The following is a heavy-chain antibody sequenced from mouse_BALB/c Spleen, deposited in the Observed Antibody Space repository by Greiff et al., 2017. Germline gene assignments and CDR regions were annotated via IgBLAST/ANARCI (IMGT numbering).Heavy chain of an antibody. CDR3: ARYGFDY. D-gene: IGHD1-1*02. CDR2: INPYNGDT. V-gene: IGHV1-20*02. Sequence: EVQVVESGPELVKPGASVKISCKASGYSFTGYFMNWVMQSHGKSLEWIGRINPYNGDTFYNQKFKGKATLTVDKSSSTAHMELRSLASEDSAVYYCARYGFDYWGQGTTLTVSS. CDR1: GYSFTGYF. J-gene: IGHJ2*01.